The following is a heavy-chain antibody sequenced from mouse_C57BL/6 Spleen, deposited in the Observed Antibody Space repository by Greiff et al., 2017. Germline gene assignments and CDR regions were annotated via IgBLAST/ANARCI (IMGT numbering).Heavy chain of an antibody. Sequence: EVQLQQSGPELVKPGASVKISCKASGYSFTDYNMNWVKQSHGQSLEWIGVIDPNSGTTSYNQKFKGKATLTVDQSSSTAYMQLNSLTSEDSAFYYCASHYFFAYWGQGTLVTVSA. CDR3: ASHYFFAY. V-gene: IGHV1-39*01. CDR1: GYSFTDYN. CDR2: IDPNSGTT. D-gene: IGHD1-2*01. J-gene: IGHJ3*01.